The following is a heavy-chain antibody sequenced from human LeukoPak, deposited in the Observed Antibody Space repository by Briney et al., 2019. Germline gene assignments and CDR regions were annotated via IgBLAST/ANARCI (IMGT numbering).Heavy chain of an antibody. CDR3: ARLYSYGPGEAFDI. CDR2: IYYSGST. V-gene: IGHV4-61*05. D-gene: IGHD5-18*01. J-gene: IGHJ3*02. Sequence: PSETLSLTCTVSGGSISSSSYYWGWIRQPPGKGLEWIGYIYYSGSTNYNPSLKSRVTISVGTSKNQFSLKLSSVTAADTAVYYCARLYSYGPGEAFDIWGQGTMVTVSS. CDR1: GGSISSSSYY.